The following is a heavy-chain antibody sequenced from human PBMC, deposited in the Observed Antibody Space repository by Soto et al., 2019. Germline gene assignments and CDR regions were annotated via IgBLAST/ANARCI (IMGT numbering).Heavy chain of an antibody. CDR1: GFTYSDYY. CDR3: ARLWSGFYYLEY. Sequence: PGGSLRLSCAASGFTYSDYYMSWIRQAPGKGLEWISYISGTGATVYYADSVKGRFTISRDNAKNSLFLQMDGLRAEDTAVYYCARLWSGFYYLEYWGQGSLVTVSS. J-gene: IGHJ4*02. V-gene: IGHV3-11*01. D-gene: IGHD3-3*01. CDR2: ISGTGATV.